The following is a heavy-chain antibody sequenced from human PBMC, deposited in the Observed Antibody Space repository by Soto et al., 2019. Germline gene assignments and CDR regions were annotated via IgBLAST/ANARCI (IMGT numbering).Heavy chain of an antibody. CDR3: ARHGAAIWLGY. V-gene: IGHV5-10-1*01. J-gene: IGHJ4*02. Sequence: GESLKISCKTSGYTFSGHWISWVRQVPGKGLQWMGNIDPSDSYINYNPAFRGHVTFSVDKSSSTAYLHWRSLGPSDTAIYYCARHGAAIWLGYWGQGILVTVSS. CDR2: IDPSDSYI. D-gene: IGHD6-19*01. CDR1: GYTFSGHW.